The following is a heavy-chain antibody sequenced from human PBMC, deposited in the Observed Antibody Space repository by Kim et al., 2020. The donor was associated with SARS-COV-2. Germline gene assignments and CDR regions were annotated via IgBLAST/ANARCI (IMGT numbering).Heavy chain of an antibody. V-gene: IGHV3-48*02. Sequence: KGRFPISRDNAKNSLYLQMNSLRDEDTAVYYCARDTNYDFWSGYSAAFDIWGQGTMVTVSS. CDR3: ARDTNYDFWSGYSAAFDI. J-gene: IGHJ3*02. D-gene: IGHD3-3*01.